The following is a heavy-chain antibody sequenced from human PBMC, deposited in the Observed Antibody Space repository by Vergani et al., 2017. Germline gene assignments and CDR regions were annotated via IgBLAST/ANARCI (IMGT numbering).Heavy chain of an antibody. D-gene: IGHD1-26*01. CDR1: GGSISSSSYY. CDR2: IYYSGST. CDR3: ARPNDGKRGGAFDI. V-gene: IGHV4-39*01. Sequence: QLQLQESGPGLVKPSETLSLTCTVSGGSISSSSYYWGWIRQPPGKGLEWIGSIYYSGSTYYNPFLKSRVTISVDPSKNQFSLKLSSVTAADTAVYYCARPNDGKRGGAFDIWGQGTMVTVSS. J-gene: IGHJ3*02.